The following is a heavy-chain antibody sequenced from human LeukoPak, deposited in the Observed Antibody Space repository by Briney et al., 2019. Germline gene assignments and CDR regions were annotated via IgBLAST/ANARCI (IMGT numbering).Heavy chain of an antibody. CDR1: GFSLSTRGVG. D-gene: IGHD5-12*01. CDR2: IYWNDDK. V-gene: IGHV2-5*01. J-gene: IGHJ3*02. CDR3: AHGVERLRGRRAFYI. Sequence: SGPTLVKPTPTLTLTCTFSGFSLSTRGVGVGWIRQPPGKALEWLAPIYWNDDKRYSPSLKSRLTITKDTSKNQVVLTMTNMDPVDTATYYCAHGVERLRGRRAFYIWGQGTMVTVSS.